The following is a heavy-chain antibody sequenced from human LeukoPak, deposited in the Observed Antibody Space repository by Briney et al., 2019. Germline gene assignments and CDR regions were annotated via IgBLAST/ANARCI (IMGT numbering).Heavy chain of an antibody. J-gene: IGHJ4*02. Sequence: PGGSLRLSCAASGFTFSSYAMTWVRQAPGKGLEWVSSISSRSSYIYYADSVKGRFTISRDNAKNSLYLQMNSLRAEDTAVYYCARGLLLVPHYYDSSAKDFDYWGQGTLVTVSS. V-gene: IGHV3-21*01. D-gene: IGHD3-22*01. CDR1: GFTFSSYA. CDR3: ARGLLLVPHYYDSSAKDFDY. CDR2: ISSRSSYI.